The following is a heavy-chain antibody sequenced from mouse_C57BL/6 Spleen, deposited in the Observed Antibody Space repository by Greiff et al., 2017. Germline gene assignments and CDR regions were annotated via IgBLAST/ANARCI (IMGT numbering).Heavy chain of an antibody. CDR3: MRPDSSYAMDY. J-gene: IGHJ4*01. CDR1: GFSFNTYA. Sequence: EVKLVESGGGLVQPKGSLKLSCAASGFSFNTYAMNWVRQAPGKGLEWVARIRSKSNNYATYYADSVKDRFTISRDDSERMLYLQMNNLKTEDTAMYYCMRPDSSYAMDYWGQGTSVTVSS. D-gene: IGHD2-4*01. CDR2: IRSKSNNYAT. V-gene: IGHV10-1*01.